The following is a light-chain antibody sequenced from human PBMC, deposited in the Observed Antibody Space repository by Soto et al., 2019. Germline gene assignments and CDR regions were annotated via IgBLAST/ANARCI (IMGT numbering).Light chain of an antibody. V-gene: IGLV2-14*01. Sequence: QSVLTQPASVSGSPGQSITISCTGTSSDVGGYNYVSWYQQHPGKAPKLMIYEVSNRPSGVSNRFSGSKSGNTASLTISGLQAEDEADYYCSSYTSSLILDVLFGGGTKLTVL. CDR2: EVS. J-gene: IGLJ2*01. CDR3: SSYTSSLILDVL. CDR1: SSDVGGYNY.